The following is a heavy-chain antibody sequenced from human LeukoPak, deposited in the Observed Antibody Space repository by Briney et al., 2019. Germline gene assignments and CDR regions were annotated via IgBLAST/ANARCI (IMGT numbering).Heavy chain of an antibody. D-gene: IGHD3-22*01. CDR3: ARGRYYYDSSGYYYVEGWFDP. CDR1: GGSISSYY. J-gene: IGHJ5*02. CDR2: IYYSGST. V-gene: IGHV4-59*01. Sequence: SETLSLTCTVSGGSISSYYWSRIRQPPGKGLEWIGYIYYSGSTNYNPSLKSRVTISVDTSKNQFSLKLSSVTAADTAVYYCARGRYYYDSSGYYYVEGWFDPWGQGTLVTVSS.